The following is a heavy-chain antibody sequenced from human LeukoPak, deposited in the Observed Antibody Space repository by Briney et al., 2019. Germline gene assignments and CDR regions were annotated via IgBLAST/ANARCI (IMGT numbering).Heavy chain of an antibody. Sequence: SETLSLTCTVSGGSISSGSYYWSWIRQPAGKGLEWIGRIYTSGSTNYNPSLESRVTISVDTSKNQFSLKLSSVTAADTAVYYCAREARRYIVVVKAFDIWGQGTMVTVSS. V-gene: IGHV4-61*02. CDR2: IYTSGST. D-gene: IGHD2-15*01. CDR1: GGSISSGSYY. J-gene: IGHJ3*02. CDR3: AREARRYIVVVKAFDI.